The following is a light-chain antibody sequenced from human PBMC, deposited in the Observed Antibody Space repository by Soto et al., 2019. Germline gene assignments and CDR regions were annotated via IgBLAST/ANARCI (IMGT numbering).Light chain of an antibody. CDR2: AAS. CDR1: QSISRY. V-gene: IGKV1-39*01. J-gene: IGKJ1*01. CDR3: QQYDNLPPTWT. Sequence: DIQMTQSPSTLSASVGDRVTITCRASQSISRYLNWYQQKPGKAPKLLIYAASSLQSGVPLRFSGSGSGADFTLTISSLQPEDIATYYCQQYDNLPPTWTFGQGTKVDIK.